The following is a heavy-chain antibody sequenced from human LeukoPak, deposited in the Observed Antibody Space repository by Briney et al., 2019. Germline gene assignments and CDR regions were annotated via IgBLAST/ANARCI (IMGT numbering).Heavy chain of an antibody. V-gene: IGHV4-59*01. CDR2: IYYSGST. CDR3: ARVGATIHEYNWFDP. Sequence: SETLSLTCTVSGGSISSYYWSWIRQPPGKGLEWIGYIYYSGSTNYNPSLKSRVTISVDTSKNQFSLKLSSVTAANTAVYYCARVGATIHEYNWFDPWGQGTLVTVSS. J-gene: IGHJ5*02. D-gene: IGHD1-26*01. CDR1: GGSISSYY.